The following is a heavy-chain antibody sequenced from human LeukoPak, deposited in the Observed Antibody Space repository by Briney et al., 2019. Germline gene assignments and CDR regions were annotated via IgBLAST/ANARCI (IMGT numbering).Heavy chain of an antibody. CDR2: INHRGST. Sequence: SETLSLTCAVYGGSFSGYYWSWIRQPPGKGLEWIGEINHRGSTNYNPSLKSRVTISVDTSKNQFSLKLSSVTAADTAVYYCARGVRYWGQGTLVTVSS. V-gene: IGHV4-34*01. CDR3: ARGVRY. J-gene: IGHJ4*02. D-gene: IGHD1-1*01. CDR1: GGSFSGYY.